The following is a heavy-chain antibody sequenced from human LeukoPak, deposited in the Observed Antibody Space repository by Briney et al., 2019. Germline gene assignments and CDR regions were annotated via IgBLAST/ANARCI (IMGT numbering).Heavy chain of an antibody. J-gene: IGHJ5*02. V-gene: IGHV4-34*01. CDR1: GGSFSGYY. Sequence: SETPSLTCAVYGGSFSGYYWSWIRQPPGKGLEWIGEINHSGSTNYNPSLKSRVTISVDTSKNQFSLKLSSVTAADTAVYYCARATLDPWGQGTLVTVSS. CDR3: ARATLDP. CDR2: INHSGST.